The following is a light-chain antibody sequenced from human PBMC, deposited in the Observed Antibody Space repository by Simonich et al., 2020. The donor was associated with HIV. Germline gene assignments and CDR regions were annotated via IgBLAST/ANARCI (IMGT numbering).Light chain of an antibody. CDR3: QQYSSTPLT. J-gene: IGKJ4*01. V-gene: IGKV1-8*01. CDR2: AAS. CDR1: QTIYSY. Sequence: AIRMTQSPSSLSASTGDRVTITCRASQTIYSYLAWYQQKPGKAPNLLIYAASTLQSGVPSRFTGSGSGTDYTLTISSLQPEDFATYYCQQYSSTPLTFGGGTKVEIK.